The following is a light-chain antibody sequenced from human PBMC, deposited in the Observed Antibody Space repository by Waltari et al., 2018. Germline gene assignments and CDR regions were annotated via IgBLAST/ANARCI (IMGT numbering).Light chain of an antibody. Sequence: QSALTQPASVSGSPGQSITIPCTGTSSAVGGYNFVSWYQQHPGKAPKLMIYYVTNRPSGVSNRVSGSKAGNTASLTISGLQAEDEADYYCSSYASSSAHYVFGSGTKVTVL. J-gene: IGLJ1*01. V-gene: IGLV2-14*03. CDR3: SSYASSSAHYV. CDR2: YVT. CDR1: SSAVGGYNF.